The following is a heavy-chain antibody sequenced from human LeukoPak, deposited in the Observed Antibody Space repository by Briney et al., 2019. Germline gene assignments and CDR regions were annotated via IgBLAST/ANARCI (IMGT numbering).Heavy chain of an antibody. V-gene: IGHV4-59*08. CDR1: GGSISSYY. Sequence: SETLSLTCTVSGGSISSYYWSWIRQPPGKGLEWIGYIYYSGSTNYNPSLKSRVTISVDTSKNQFSLKLSSVTAADTAVYYCARHGGGYSYGEFYYYYGMDVWGQGTTVTVSS. CDR3: ARHGGGYSYGEFYYYYGMDV. CDR2: IYYSGST. D-gene: IGHD5-18*01. J-gene: IGHJ6*02.